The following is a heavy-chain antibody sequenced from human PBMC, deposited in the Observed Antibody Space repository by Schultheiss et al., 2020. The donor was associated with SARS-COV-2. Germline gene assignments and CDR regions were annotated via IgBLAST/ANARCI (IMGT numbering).Heavy chain of an antibody. CDR2: ISSSGSTI. CDR3: ARGGCGGDCSVFDY. V-gene: IGHV3-48*01. J-gene: IGHJ4*02. Sequence: GGSLRLSCAASGFTFSSYWMHWIRQAPGKGLEWVSYISSSGSTIYYADSVKGRFTISRDNAKNSLYLQMNSLRAEDTAVYYCARGGCGGDCSVFDYWGQGTLVTVSS. D-gene: IGHD2-21*02. CDR1: GFTFSSYW.